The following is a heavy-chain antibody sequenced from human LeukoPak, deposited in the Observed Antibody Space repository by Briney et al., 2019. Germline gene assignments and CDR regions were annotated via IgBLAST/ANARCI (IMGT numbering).Heavy chain of an antibody. Sequence: SETLSLTCTVSGGSITSSGYYWGWIRQPPGKGLEWTASIYYSGSTYYNPSLKSRVTISVDTCKNQLSLKLSALTAADTAVYYCAREPPCYWGQGILVTVSS. CDR3: AREPPCY. CDR2: IYYSGST. V-gene: IGHV4-39*02. J-gene: IGHJ4*02. CDR1: GGSITSSGYY.